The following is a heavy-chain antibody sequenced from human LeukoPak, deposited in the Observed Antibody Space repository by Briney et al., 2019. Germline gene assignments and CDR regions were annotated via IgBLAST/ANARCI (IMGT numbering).Heavy chain of an antibody. Sequence: LETLSLTCAVYGGSFSGHYWSWIRQPPGKGLEWIGNIYHSGRTYDNPSLKSRVTISVDTSKNQFSLKLSSVTAADTAVYYCARRVSYCSSTSCYRGYMDVWGKGTTVTVSS. CDR2: IYHSGRT. CDR1: GGSFSGHY. V-gene: IGHV4-34*01. J-gene: IGHJ6*03. D-gene: IGHD2-2*02. CDR3: ARRVSYCSSTSCYRGYMDV.